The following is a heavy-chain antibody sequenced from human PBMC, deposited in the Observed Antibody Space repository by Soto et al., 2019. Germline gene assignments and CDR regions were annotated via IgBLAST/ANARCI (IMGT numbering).Heavy chain of an antibody. D-gene: IGHD6-19*01. CDR3: AKEGTSGLYYFDY. CDR1: GFTFSSYA. Sequence: HPGGSLRLSCAASGFTFSSYAMNWVRQAPGKGLEWVSTISGSGSSPYYADSVKGRFTISRDNSKNTLYLQMDSLRAGDSAIYYCAKEGTSGLYYFDYWGQGTLVTVSS. CDR2: ISGSGSSP. V-gene: IGHV3-23*01. J-gene: IGHJ4*02.